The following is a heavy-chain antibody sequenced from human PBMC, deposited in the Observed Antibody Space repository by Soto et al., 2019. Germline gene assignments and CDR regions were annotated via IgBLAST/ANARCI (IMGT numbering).Heavy chain of an antibody. CDR3: AKGSYYDY. Sequence: SETLSLTCTVSGGSISSSSYYWGWIRQPPGKGLEWIGSIYYSGSTYYNPSLKSRVTISVDTSKNQSSLKLSSVTAADTAVYYCAKGSYYDYWGQGTLVTVSS. D-gene: IGHD1-26*01. CDR2: IYYSGST. CDR1: GGSISSSSYY. J-gene: IGHJ4*02. V-gene: IGHV4-39*01.